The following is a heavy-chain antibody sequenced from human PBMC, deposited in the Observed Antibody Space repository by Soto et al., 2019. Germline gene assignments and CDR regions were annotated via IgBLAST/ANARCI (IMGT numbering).Heavy chain of an antibody. V-gene: IGHV4-59*01. CDR1: GGSISSYY. J-gene: IGHJ6*02. D-gene: IGHD2-2*01. Sequence: SETLSLTCTVSGGSISSYYWSWIRQPPGKGLEWIGYIYYSGSTNYNPSLKSRVTISVNTSKNQFSLKLSSVTAADTAVYYCARSVPAANYGMDVWGQGTTVNVSS. CDR3: ARSVPAANYGMDV. CDR2: IYYSGST.